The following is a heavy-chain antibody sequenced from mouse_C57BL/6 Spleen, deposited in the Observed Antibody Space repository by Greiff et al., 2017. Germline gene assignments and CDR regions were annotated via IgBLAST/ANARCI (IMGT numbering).Heavy chain of an antibody. Sequence: QVQLQQPGAELVRPGSSVKLSCKASGYTFTSYWMHWVKQRPIQGLEWIGNIDPSDSETHYNQKFKDKATLTVDKYSSTAYMQLSSLTSEDSAVYYCARGKTDQAVAWFAYWGQGTLVTVSA. CDR3: ARGKTDQAVAWFAY. CDR1: GYTFTSYW. J-gene: IGHJ3*01. D-gene: IGHD3-2*02. V-gene: IGHV1-52*01. CDR2: IDPSDSET.